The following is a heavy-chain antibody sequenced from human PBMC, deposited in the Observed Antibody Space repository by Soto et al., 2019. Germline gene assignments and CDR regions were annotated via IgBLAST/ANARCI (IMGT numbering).Heavy chain of an antibody. CDR2: ISGNSGKT. CDR3: AKLGFVLMELYYFHQ. D-gene: IGHD2-8*01. Sequence: GGSLRLSCTASGFTFSSYAMSWVRQAPGKELEWVSTISGNSGKTNYAESVKGRFSISRDNSKNTVHLQLDSLRAEDTAVYFCAKLGFVLMELYYFHQWGHGTLVTVSS. J-gene: IGHJ4*01. CDR1: GFTFSSYA. V-gene: IGHV3-23*01.